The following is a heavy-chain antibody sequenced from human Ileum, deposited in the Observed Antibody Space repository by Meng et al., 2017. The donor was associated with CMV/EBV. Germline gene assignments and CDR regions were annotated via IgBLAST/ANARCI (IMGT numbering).Heavy chain of an antibody. J-gene: IGHJ4*02. D-gene: IGHD2-21*01. CDR1: GSVFNTYS. CDR2: ISSGSTYI. V-gene: IGHV3-21*01. Sequence: GGSLRLSCEASGSVFNTYSMNWVRQAPGKGLEWVSAISSGSTYIYYADSVKGRFIISRDNAKNSLFLQMNSLTAEDTAVYYCATKAIARPFDYWGPGTLVTVSS. CDR3: ATKAIARPFDY.